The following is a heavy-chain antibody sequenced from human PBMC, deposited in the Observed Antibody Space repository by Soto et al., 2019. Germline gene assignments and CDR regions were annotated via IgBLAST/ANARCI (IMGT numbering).Heavy chain of an antibody. V-gene: IGHV4-39*01. J-gene: IGHJ4*02. CDR3: ARVDIAVLPSTTFDY. CDR1: GGSISTISYY. D-gene: IGHD2-2*01. CDR2: INYSGIT. Sequence: QLQLQESGPGLVKPSETLSLTCTVSGGSISTISYYWGWIRQTPGKVLEWIGSINYSGITYYNPSLKSRVTISIDTSKNQFSLRLSSVTVAETAVYYCARVDIAVLPSTTFDYWGQGTLVTVSS.